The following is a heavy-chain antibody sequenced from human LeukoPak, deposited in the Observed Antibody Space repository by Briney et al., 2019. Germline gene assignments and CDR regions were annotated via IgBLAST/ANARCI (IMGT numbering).Heavy chain of an antibody. V-gene: IGHV3-53*01. CDR3: ARDLYCSSTSCHYGMDV. Sequence: PGGSLRLSCAASGFTVSSNYMSWVRQAPGKGLEWVSVIYSGGSTYYADSVKGRFTISRDNSKNTLYLQMNNLRAEDTAVYYCARDLYCSSTSCHYGMDVWGQGTTVTVSS. J-gene: IGHJ6*02. CDR1: GFTVSSNY. CDR2: IYSGGST. D-gene: IGHD2-2*01.